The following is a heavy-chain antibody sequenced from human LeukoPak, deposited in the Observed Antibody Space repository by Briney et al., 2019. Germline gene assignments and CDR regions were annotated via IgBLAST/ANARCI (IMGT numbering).Heavy chain of an antibody. CDR2: IYPGDSDT. J-gene: IGHJ4*02. V-gene: IGHV5-51*01. Sequence: GESLKISYKGSGYSFTSYWIGWVRQMPGKGLEWMGIIYPGDSDTRYSPSFQGQVTISADKSISTAYLQWSSLKASDTAMYYCARHVAGGSTSPGVAAAGSLDYWGQGTLVTVSS. CDR1: GYSFTSYW. CDR3: ARHVAGGSTSPGVAAAGSLDY. D-gene: IGHD6-13*01.